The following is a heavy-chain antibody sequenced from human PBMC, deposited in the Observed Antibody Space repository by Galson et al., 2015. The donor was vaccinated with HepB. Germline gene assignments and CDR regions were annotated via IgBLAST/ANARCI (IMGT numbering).Heavy chain of an antibody. CDR1: GFTFGSFW. J-gene: IGHJ6*02. D-gene: IGHD3-10*01. CDR3: ARRISLVRGIITRPDYYYGMDV. Sequence: SLRLSCAASGFTFGSFWMNWVRQAPGKGLEWVANINQDGSEKYYVDSLKGRFTISREKDKNSVYLQMDSLRAEDTAVYYCARRISLVRGIITRPDYYYGMDVWGQGTTVTVAS. V-gene: IGHV3-7*03. CDR2: INQDGSEK.